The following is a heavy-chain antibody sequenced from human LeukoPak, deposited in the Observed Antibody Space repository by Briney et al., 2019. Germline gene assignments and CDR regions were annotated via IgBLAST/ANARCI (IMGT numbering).Heavy chain of an antibody. V-gene: IGHV1-2*02. D-gene: IGHD2-2*01. Sequence: ASVKVSCKASEYTFTGYYIHWVRQAPGQGLEWMGWIDPNTGDSNYVQKFQGRVTMTRDTSISTAYMELSRLRSDDTAFYYCARIRYCGGISCYYIDYWGQGTLVTVAA. CDR1: EYTFTGYY. CDR2: IDPNTGDS. CDR3: ARIRYCGGISCYYIDY. J-gene: IGHJ4*02.